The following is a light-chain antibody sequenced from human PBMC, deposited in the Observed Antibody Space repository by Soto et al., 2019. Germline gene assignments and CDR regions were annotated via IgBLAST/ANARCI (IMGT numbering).Light chain of an antibody. J-gene: IGKJ3*01. V-gene: IGKV3-11*01. CDR2: DAS. CDR3: QQRSSWPIFT. Sequence: EIVLTQSPATLSLSPGERATLSCRASQSISSYLAWYQQKPGQAPRLLIYDASNRATGIPARFSGSGSGTDFTLTISSLEPEDFAVYYCQQRSSWPIFTIGPGTKVDIK. CDR1: QSISSY.